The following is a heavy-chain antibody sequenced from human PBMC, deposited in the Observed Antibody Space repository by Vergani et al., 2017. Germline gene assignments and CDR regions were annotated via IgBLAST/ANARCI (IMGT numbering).Heavy chain of an antibody. Sequence: EVQLVESGGGLIQPGGSLRLSCAASGFTVSSNYMSWVRQAPGKGLEWVSVIYSGGSTYYADSAKGRFTISRDNSKNTLYLQMNSLRAEDTAVYYCASSLVGATTSDYWGQGTLVTVSS. CDR3: ASSLVGATTSDY. CDR1: GFTVSSNY. CDR2: IYSGGST. V-gene: IGHV3-53*01. D-gene: IGHD1-26*01. J-gene: IGHJ4*02.